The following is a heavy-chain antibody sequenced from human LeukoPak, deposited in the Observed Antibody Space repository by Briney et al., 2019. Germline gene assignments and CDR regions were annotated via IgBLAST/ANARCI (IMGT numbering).Heavy chain of an antibody. Sequence: HAGGSLRLSCAASGFTFSGYWMSWVRQAPGKGLEWVSAISGSGGSTYYADSVKGRFTISRDNSKNTLYPQMNSLRAEDTAVYYCASSMVRGVIPSPFDYWGQGTLVTVSS. CDR3: ASSMVRGVIPSPFDY. D-gene: IGHD3-10*01. CDR2: ISGSGGST. V-gene: IGHV3-23*01. J-gene: IGHJ4*02. CDR1: GFTFSGYW.